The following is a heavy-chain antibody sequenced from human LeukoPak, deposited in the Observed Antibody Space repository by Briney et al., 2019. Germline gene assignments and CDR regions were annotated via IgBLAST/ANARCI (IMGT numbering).Heavy chain of an antibody. J-gene: IGHJ4*02. CDR3: AQDARRTSGWYYFDS. D-gene: IGHD6-19*01. CDR1: GFSFSSFD. Sequence: GGSLRLSCAASGFSFSSFDMTWVRQAPGKGLEWVGGITNSGAGTYYADSVMGRFTISRDKSKNTVYLQMNSLRAEDTALYYCAQDARRTSGWYYFDSWGRGTLVTVSS. V-gene: IGHV3-23*01. CDR2: ITNSGAGT.